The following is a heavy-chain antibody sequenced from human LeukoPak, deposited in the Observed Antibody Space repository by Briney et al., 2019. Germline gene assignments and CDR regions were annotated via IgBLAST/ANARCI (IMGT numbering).Heavy chain of an antibody. CDR2: ISGTGANT. V-gene: IGHV3-23*01. CDR3: AKRYGLGSSPFDY. Sequence: GGSLRLSCAASGFTFKNYGMSCVHQATGKGLEWVSDISGTGANTYYADSVKGRFTISRDNSKNTLYLQMNSLRGEDTAVYSCAKRYGLGSSPFDYWGQGTLVTVSS. D-gene: IGHD3-10*01. J-gene: IGHJ4*02. CDR1: GFTFKNYG.